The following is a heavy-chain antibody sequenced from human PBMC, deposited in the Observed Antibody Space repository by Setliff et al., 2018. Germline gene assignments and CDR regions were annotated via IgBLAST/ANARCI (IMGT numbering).Heavy chain of an antibody. CDR1: ANTFIAYY. D-gene: IGHD3-9*01. CDR3: AGVDVLSASPF. V-gene: IGHV1-2*02. CDR2: INPNSAGT. Sequence: ASVKVSCKASANTFIAYYIHWVRQAPGQGLEWMGWINPNSAGTNYAQKFQGRVTMAWDASITTAYLDLSRLTSDDTASYYCAGVDVLSASPFWGLGTRVTVSS. J-gene: IGHJ4*02.